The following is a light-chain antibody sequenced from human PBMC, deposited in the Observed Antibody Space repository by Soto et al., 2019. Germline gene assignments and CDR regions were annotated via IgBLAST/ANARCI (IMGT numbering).Light chain of an antibody. J-gene: IGLJ1*01. V-gene: IGLV2-8*01. CDR3: SSYAGSNTDYV. Sequence: QSALTQLPSASGSPGQSVTISCTGTSSDIGSYDYVSWYQQHPGKAPKLMIYEVSQRPSGVPDRFSGSKSGNTASLTVSGLQAEDEADYYCSSYAGSNTDYVFGTGTKLTVL. CDR2: EVS. CDR1: SSDIGSYDY.